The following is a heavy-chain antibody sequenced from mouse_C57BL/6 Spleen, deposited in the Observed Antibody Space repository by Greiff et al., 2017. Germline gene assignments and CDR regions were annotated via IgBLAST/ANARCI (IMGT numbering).Heavy chain of an antibody. CDR3: ARSYNSNPGYAMDY. D-gene: IGHD2-12*01. CDR1: GYTFTGYW. Sequence: LMESGAELMKPGASVKLSCKATGYTFTGYWIEWVKQRPGHGLEWLGEIFPGSGGTNYNEKFKGKATFTADTSSNTAYMQLSSLRTEDSAIYDCARSYNSNPGYAMDYWGQGTSVTVSS. J-gene: IGHJ4*01. V-gene: IGHV1-9*01. CDR2: IFPGSGGT.